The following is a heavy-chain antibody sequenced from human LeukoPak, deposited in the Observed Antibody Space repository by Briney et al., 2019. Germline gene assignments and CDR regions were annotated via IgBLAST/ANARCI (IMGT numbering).Heavy chain of an antibody. J-gene: IGHJ5*02. CDR2: IYYSGST. V-gene: IGHV4-31*02. CDR3: ARDRCFDP. Sequence: PSETLSLTCIVPLASVRGGGYYWNWIRQHPGKGLEWIGYIYYSGSTYYNPSLKSRVTISLDTSKNQFSLKLTSVTAADPSVYYYARDRCFDPWRQGTLVTVSS. CDR1: LASVRGGGYY. D-gene: IGHD4/OR15-4a*01.